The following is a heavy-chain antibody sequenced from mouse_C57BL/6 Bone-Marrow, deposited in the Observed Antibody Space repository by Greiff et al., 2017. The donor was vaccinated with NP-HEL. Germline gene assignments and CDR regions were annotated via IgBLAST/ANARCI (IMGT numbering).Heavy chain of an antibody. CDR1: GYSITSGYD. Sequence: EVQVVESGPGMVKPSQSLSLTCTVTGYSITSGYDWHWIRHFPGNKLEWMGYISYSGSTNYNPSLKSRISITHDTSKNHFFLKLNSVTTEDTATYYCARGVLRSYYFDYWGQGTTLTVSS. J-gene: IGHJ2*01. V-gene: IGHV3-1*01. D-gene: IGHD1-1*01. CDR3: ARGVLRSYYFDY. CDR2: ISYSGST.